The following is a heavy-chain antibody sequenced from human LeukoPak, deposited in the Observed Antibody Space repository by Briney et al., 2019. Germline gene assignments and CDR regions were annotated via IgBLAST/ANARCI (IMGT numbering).Heavy chain of an antibody. CDR1: GYTFTGYY. Sequence: ASVQVSCKASGYTFTGYYMYWVRQATGQGPEWMGWIIPNSGGTKYAQKFQGRVNMTRDTSISTAYMELSRLTSDDTAVYYCARAQGWERPLDYWGQGTLVTVSS. V-gene: IGHV1-2*02. D-gene: IGHD1-1*01. CDR3: ARAQGWERPLDY. CDR2: IIPNSGGT. J-gene: IGHJ4*02.